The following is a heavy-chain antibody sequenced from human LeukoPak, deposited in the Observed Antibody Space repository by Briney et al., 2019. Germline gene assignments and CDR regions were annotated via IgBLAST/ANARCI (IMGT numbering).Heavy chain of an antibody. CDR2: IYPGDSDT. CDR1: GYSFTSYW. J-gene: IGHJ4*02. V-gene: IGHV5-51*01. Sequence: GESLKISCKGSGYSFTSYWIGWVRQMPGRGLEWMGIIYPGDSDTRYSPSFQGQVTISADTSISTAYMQWSSLKASDTAMYYCARHTSSIAAAGNIYFDYWGQGTLVTVSS. D-gene: IGHD6-13*01. CDR3: ARHTSSIAAAGNIYFDY.